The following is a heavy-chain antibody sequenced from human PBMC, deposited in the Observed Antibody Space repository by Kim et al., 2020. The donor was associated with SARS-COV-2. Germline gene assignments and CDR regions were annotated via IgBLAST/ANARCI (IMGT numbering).Heavy chain of an antibody. Sequence: SVKVSCKASGGTFSSYAISWVRQAPGQGLEWMGGIIPIFGTANYAQKFQGRVTITADESTSTAYMELSSLRSEDTAVYYCARGDIVVVPAAMREYYYYGMDVWGQGTTVTVSS. J-gene: IGHJ6*02. D-gene: IGHD2-2*01. CDR3: ARGDIVVVPAAMREYYYYGMDV. V-gene: IGHV1-69*13. CDR2: IIPIFGTA. CDR1: GGTFSSYA.